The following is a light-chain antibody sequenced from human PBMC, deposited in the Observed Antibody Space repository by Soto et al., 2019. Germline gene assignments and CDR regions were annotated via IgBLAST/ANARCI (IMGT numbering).Light chain of an antibody. V-gene: IGKV1-5*03. CDR3: QQYSTYPWT. J-gene: IGKJ1*01. CDR1: QSISSW. CDR2: KAS. Sequence: DIQMTQSPSTLSASVGDRVTITCRASQSISSWLAWYQQTPGKAPKLLIYKASGLESGVPSRFSGSGSGTEFTLTISSLQPDDFANYYCQQYSTYPWTFGQGTKVEIK.